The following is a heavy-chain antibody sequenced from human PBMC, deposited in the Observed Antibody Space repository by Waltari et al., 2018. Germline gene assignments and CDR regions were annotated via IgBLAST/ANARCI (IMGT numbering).Heavy chain of an antibody. D-gene: IGHD1-26*01. CDR1: GYSFTSYD. J-gene: IGHJ6*02. Sequence: QVQLVQSEAEVKKPGAAVILSCKTSGYSFTSYDINWVRQASGQGPEWRGVLRPNSGDTDNAQNVQGRITMTTDTSINTSFLELTSLRSEDTAVYYCARGVGGAARGYYGMDVWGQGTSVTVS. V-gene: IGHV1-8*01. CDR2: LRPNSGDT. CDR3: ARGVGGAARGYYGMDV.